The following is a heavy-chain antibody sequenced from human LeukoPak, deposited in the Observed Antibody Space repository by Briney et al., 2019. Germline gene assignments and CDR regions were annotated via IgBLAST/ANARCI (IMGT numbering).Heavy chain of an antibody. CDR1: GYTFTSYY. CDR2: INPSGGST. D-gene: IGHD3-10*01. CDR3: ARDRDSMVRGAHNWFDP. Sequence: GASVKVSCKASGYTFTSYYMHWVRQAPGQGLEWMGIINPSGGSTSYAQKFQGRVTMTRDTSTSTVYIELSSLRSEDTAVYYCARDRDSMVRGAHNWFDPWGQGTLVTVSS. J-gene: IGHJ5*02. V-gene: IGHV1-46*01.